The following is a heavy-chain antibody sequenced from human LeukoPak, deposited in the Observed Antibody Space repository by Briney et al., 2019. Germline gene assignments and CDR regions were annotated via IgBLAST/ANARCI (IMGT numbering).Heavy chain of an antibody. D-gene: IGHD5-24*01. CDR3: AREGRDGYNFYWYFDL. J-gene: IGHJ2*01. CDR2: ISTSSTYI. Sequence: GGSLRLSCAASGFTFSDYSVHWVRQAPGKGLEWVSSISTSSTYIYYADSVKGRFTISRDNAKNSLSLQMNSLRAEDTAVYYCAREGRDGYNFYWYFDLWGRGTLVTASS. V-gene: IGHV3-21*01. CDR1: GFTFSDYS.